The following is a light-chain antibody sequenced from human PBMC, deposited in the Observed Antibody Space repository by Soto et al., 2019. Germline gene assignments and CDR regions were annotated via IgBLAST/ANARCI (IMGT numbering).Light chain of an antibody. CDR2: GAS. Sequence: EIVMTQSPATLSVSPGERATLSCRASRNINRKLAWYQQKPGQAPRLLISGASTRATGIPARFSGSGSGTEFTLTISSLQSEDFAVYYCQQYYDYPPLICGGGNKVEIK. CDR1: RNINRK. V-gene: IGKV3-15*01. CDR3: QQYYDYPPLI. J-gene: IGKJ4*01.